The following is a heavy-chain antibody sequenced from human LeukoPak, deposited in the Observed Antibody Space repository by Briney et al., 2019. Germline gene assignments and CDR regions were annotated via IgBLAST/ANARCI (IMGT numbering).Heavy chain of an antibody. D-gene: IGHD1-26*01. CDR3: GKDRRGGSYYAATLDI. J-gene: IGHJ3*02. Sequence: PGGSLRLSCAASGFTFSSYAMIWVRQAPGKGLEWVSGISDSDDITYYADSVKGRFTISKDKFKITLYVQMNSQRVEDTAVYYCGKDRRGGSYYAATLDIWGQGTMVTVSS. V-gene: IGHV3-23*01. CDR2: ISDSDDIT. CDR1: GFTFSSYA.